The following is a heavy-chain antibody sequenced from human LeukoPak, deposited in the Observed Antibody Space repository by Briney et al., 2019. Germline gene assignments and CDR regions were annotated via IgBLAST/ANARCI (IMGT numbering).Heavy chain of an antibody. D-gene: IGHD3-10*01. CDR1: GGSISSGSYY. CDR2: IYYSGST. Sequence: SETLSLTRTVSGGSISSGSYYWGWIRQPPGKGLEWIGSIYYSGSTYYNPSLKSRVTISVDTSKNQFSLKLSSVTAADTAVYYCASDYYGSGSYQYPYIDYWGQGTLVTVSS. CDR3: ASDYYGSGSYQYPYIDY. J-gene: IGHJ4*02. V-gene: IGHV4-39*07.